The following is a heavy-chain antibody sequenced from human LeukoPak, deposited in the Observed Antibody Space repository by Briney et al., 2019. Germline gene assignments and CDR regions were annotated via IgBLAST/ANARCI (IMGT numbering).Heavy chain of an antibody. CDR2: IYYSGST. D-gene: IGHD4-23*01. J-gene: IGHJ3*02. Sequence: KPAETLSLTCTVSGGSISSNYWSWIWQPPGKGLEWIGYIYYSGSTNYNPSLKSRVTISVDTSKNQFSLKLGSVTAADTAVYYCARREVTETDAFDIWGQGTMVTVSS. V-gene: IGHV4-59*01. CDR3: ARREVTETDAFDI. CDR1: GGSISSNY.